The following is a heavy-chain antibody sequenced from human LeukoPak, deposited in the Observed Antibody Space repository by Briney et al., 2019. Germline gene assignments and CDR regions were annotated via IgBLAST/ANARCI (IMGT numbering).Heavy chain of an antibody. CDR3: ASLKVPGHFNY. D-gene: IGHD2/OR15-2a*01. Sequence: SETLSLTCTVSGGSISSNNYYWAWIRQPPGKGLEWIANIYYTGSTYYNPSLKNRVTISVDTSKNQFSLKVMSLTAADTAVYYCASLKVPGHFNYWGQGTLVTLSS. CDR1: GGSISSNNYY. J-gene: IGHJ4*02. CDR2: IYYTGST. V-gene: IGHV4-39*01.